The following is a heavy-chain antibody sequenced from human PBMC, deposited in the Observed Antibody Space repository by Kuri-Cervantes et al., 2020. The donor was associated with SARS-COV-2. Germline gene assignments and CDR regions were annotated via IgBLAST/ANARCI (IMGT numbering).Heavy chain of an antibody. CDR2: IKQDGSEK. V-gene: IGHV3-7*03. D-gene: IGHD2-2*01. Sequence: GGSLRLSCAASGFTFSSYWMSWVRQAPGKGLEWVANIKQDGSEKYYVDSVKGRFTISRDNAKNSLYLQMNSLRAEDMALYYCARAYCSSTSCFKYFDYWGQGTLVTVSS. CDR3: ARAYCSSTSCFKYFDY. J-gene: IGHJ4*02. CDR1: GFTFSSYW.